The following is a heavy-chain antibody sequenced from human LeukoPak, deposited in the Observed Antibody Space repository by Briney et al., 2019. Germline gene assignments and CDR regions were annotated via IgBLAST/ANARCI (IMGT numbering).Heavy chain of an antibody. CDR3: ARDSWLKGP. V-gene: IGHV4-59*11. CDR2: IYYSGST. Sequence: PSETLSLTCTVSGGSISSHYWSWIRQPPGKGLEWIGYIYYSGSTNYNPSLKSRVTISVDTSKNQFSLKLSSVTAADTAVYYCARDSWLKGPWGQGTLVTVSS. CDR1: GGSISSHY. D-gene: IGHD5-12*01. J-gene: IGHJ5*02.